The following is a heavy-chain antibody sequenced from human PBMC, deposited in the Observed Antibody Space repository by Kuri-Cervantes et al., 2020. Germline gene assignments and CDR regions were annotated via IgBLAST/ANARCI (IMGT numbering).Heavy chain of an antibody. CDR2: LSSRNSQ. V-gene: IGHV3-30-3*01. D-gene: IGHD3-22*01. CDR3: AREGHTSGRAPAFDY. J-gene: IGHJ4*02. Sequence: GGSLRLSCAASGFTFSSYWMSWVCQAPGKGLEWVAGLSSRNSQYYADSVRGRFSISRDNSKNTMYFQMTSLRVEDTAAYYCAREGHTSGRAPAFDYWGLGTLVTVSS. CDR1: GFTFSSYW.